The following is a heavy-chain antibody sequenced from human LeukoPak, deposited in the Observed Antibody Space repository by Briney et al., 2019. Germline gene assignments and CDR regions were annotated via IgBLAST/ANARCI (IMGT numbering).Heavy chain of an antibody. D-gene: IGHD1-1*01. CDR1: GDSITSYF. Sequence: SETLSLTCTVSGDSITSYFWSWVRQAPGRGLQWIGEINQSGATNCDPSLKSRVTMSIDTSKSQFSLSLRSVTAADTAVYFCARYVPVKTGPTRASFDYWGQGILVSVSS. V-gene: IGHV4-34*01. CDR3: ARYVPVKTGPTRASFDY. CDR2: INQSGAT. J-gene: IGHJ4*02.